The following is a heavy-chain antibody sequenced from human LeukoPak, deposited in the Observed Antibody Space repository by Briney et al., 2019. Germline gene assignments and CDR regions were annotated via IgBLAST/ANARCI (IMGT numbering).Heavy chain of an antibody. D-gene: IGHD6-13*01. CDR3: GRGVYIAAPQYGY. V-gene: IGHV4-59*01. CDR1: GGSISSYY. J-gene: IGHJ4*02. CDR2: IYYSGTT. Sequence: PSETLSLTCTVSGGSISSYYWSWIRQPPGKGLEWIGYIYYSGTTNYNPSLKSRVAISVDTSKNQFSLKLSSVTAADTAVYYCGRGVYIAAPQYGYGAQETLVTVPS.